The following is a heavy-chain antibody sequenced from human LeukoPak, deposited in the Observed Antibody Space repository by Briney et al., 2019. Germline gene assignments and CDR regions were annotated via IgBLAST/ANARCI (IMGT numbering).Heavy chain of an antibody. CDR3: ARDVYYGSGSYFFDY. D-gene: IGHD3-10*01. Sequence: GGSLRLSCAASGFTFSDYYMAWIRQAPGKGLEWVSYISSSSSYTNYADSVKGRFTISRDNAENSLYLQMNSLRAEDTAVYYCARDVYYGSGSYFFDYWGQGTLVTVSS. J-gene: IGHJ4*02. V-gene: IGHV3-11*05. CDR1: GFTFSDYY. CDR2: ISSSSSYT.